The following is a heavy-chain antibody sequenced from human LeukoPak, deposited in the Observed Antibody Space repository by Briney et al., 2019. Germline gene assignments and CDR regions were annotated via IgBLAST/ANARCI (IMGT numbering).Heavy chain of an antibody. CDR2: INPNSGDT. CDR3: ARDPGMGAVRGYYYFYYMDV. Sequence: ASVKVSCKASGYTFTVYFMHWVRQAPGQRLEWMGWINPNSGDTNYAQKFQGRVTMTRDTSISTAYMELSRLRSDDTAVYYCARDPGMGAVRGYYYFYYMDVWGKGTTDTVSS. D-gene: IGHD1-26*01. CDR1: GYTFTVYF. J-gene: IGHJ6*03. V-gene: IGHV1-2*02.